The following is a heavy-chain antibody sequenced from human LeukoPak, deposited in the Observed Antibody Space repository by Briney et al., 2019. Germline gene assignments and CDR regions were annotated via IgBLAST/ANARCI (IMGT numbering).Heavy chain of an antibody. D-gene: IGHD3-10*01. V-gene: IGHV1-2*02. CDR3: ARGARITMVRGIIYNCFHP. J-gene: IGHJ5*02. CDR1: GYTFTDYY. Sequence: AASVKVSCKASGYTFTDYYIHWLRQAPGQGLEWMGWINPNSGGTNYAQKFQGRVTMTWDTSISTAYMELSRLTSDDTAVFYCARGARITMVRGIIYNCFHPWGQGTLVTVSS. CDR2: INPNSGGT.